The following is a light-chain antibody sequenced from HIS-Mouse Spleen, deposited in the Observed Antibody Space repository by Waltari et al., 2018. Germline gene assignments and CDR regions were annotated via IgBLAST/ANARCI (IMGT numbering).Light chain of an antibody. Sequence: QSALTQPASVSGSPGQSITISCTVTSSHVGGYNYVSWYQQHPGKAPKLMIYDVSNRPSGVSNRFSGSKSGNTASLTISGLQAEDEADYYCCSYAGSSTWVFGGGTKLTVL. CDR1: SSHVGGYNY. V-gene: IGLV2-14*03. CDR2: DVS. J-gene: IGLJ3*02. CDR3: CSYAGSSTWV.